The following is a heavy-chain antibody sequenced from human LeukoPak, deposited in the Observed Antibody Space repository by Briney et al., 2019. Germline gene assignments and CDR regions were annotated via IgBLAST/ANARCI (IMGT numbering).Heavy chain of an antibody. J-gene: IGHJ3*02. CDR2: INHSGST. CDR1: GGSFSGSY. V-gene: IGHV4-34*01. Sequence: SETLSLTCAVHGGSFSGSYWNWIRQPPGKGLEWIGEINHSGSTNYNPSLKSRVTISVDTSKNQFSLKLSSVTAADTAVYYCARDFAFDIWGQGTMVTVSS. CDR3: ARDFAFDI.